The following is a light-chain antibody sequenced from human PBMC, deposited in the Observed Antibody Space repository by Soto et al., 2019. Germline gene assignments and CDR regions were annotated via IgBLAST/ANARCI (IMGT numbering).Light chain of an antibody. CDR1: QSISTW. CDR3: QQYNSFSFT. Sequence: DIKMTQSPSTLSASVGDRVTITCRASQSISTWLAWYQQKPGKAPKLLIYKASSLESGVPSRFSGSGSGAEFTLTISSLQPDDFATYYSQQYNSFSFTFGPGTKVDI. CDR2: KAS. V-gene: IGKV1-5*03. J-gene: IGKJ3*01.